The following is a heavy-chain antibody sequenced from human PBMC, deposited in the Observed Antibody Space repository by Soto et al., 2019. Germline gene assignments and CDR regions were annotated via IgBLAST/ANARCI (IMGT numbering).Heavy chain of an antibody. V-gene: IGHV4-59*01. CDR2: IYYSGST. CDR1: GGSISSYY. CDR3: ARDLEVIGSFDY. J-gene: IGHJ4*02. Sequence: SETLSLTCTVSGGSISSYYWSWIRQPPGKGLEWIGYIYYSGSTNYNPSLKSRVTISVDTSKNQFSLKLSSVTAADTAVYYCARDLEVIGSFDYWGQGTLVTVSS. D-gene: IGHD3-22*01.